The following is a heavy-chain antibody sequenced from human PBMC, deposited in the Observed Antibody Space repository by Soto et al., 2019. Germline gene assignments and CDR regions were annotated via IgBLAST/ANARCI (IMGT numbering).Heavy chain of an antibody. J-gene: IGHJ5*02. CDR2: ISYDGSIT. D-gene: IGHD6-13*01. CDR3: ANAGGAAGSKGRIYHWFGP. CDR1: GFTFSNYG. Sequence: GGSLRLSCAASGFTFSNYGLHWVRQAPGKGLEWVAFISYDGSITFSGDSVKGRSIISRDNSKKTLYLQINSLRPEDTAGSFCANAGGAAGSKGRIYHWFGPWGPGTQVT. V-gene: IGHV3-30*18.